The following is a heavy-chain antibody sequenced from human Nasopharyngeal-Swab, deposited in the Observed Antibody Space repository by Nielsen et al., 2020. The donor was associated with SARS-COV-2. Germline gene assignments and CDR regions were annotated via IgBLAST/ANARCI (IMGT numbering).Heavy chain of an antibody. V-gene: IGHV7-4-1*02. D-gene: IGHD1-1*01. Sequence: ASVKVSCKASGYTFTSNVLNWMRQAPGQGPEYIGWLSTKTGAPTYAQAFTGRFVISLDTSVSTTYLQISSLKADDTAVYYCARENQEYANIWIDYWGQGTQVTVSS. CDR2: LSTKTGAP. CDR1: GYTFTSNV. J-gene: IGHJ4*02. CDR3: ARENQEYANIWIDY.